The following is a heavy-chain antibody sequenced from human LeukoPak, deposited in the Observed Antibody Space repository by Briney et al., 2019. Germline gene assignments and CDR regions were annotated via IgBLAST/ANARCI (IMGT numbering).Heavy chain of an antibody. V-gene: IGHV3-7*03. CDR3: SRDPRSLDY. CDR1: GFTFSTYW. CDR2: IKQDGSEK. Sequence: GGSLRLSCAASGFTFSTYWMNWFRQTPGKGLEWVANIKQDGSEKYYVDSVKGRFTISRDNAKNSLYLQMNSLRVEDTGIYYCSRDPRSLDYWGQGALVAVSS. J-gene: IGHJ4*02.